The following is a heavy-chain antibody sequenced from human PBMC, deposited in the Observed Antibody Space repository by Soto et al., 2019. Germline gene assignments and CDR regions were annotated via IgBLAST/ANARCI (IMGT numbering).Heavy chain of an antibody. CDR1: GRSISEINSY. CDR2: IHHTGST. J-gene: IGHJ5*02. V-gene: IGHV4-39*01. Sequence: TLSLTCSVSGRSISEINSYWGWIRQTPGEGLEWIGTIHHTGSTYYNPSLKSRVIISLDTSKNQFSLKLSSVTAADTALYYCARPEGGYGSGYSWFDPWGQGTRVTVSS. CDR3: ARPEGGYGSGYSWFDP. D-gene: IGHD5-12*01.